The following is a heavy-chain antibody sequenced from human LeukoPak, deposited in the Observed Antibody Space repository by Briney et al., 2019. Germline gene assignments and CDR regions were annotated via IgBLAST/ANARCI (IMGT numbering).Heavy chain of an antibody. J-gene: IGHJ4*02. CDR3: VRLSDGGFDY. CDR2: ISNDGRTT. V-gene: IGHV3-64D*06. CDR1: GFTFNRYA. Sequence: GGSLRLSCSASGFTFNRYAMHWVRQALGKGLEDISAISNDGRTTYYADSVKGRFTVSRDYSKNTLFLQMSSLRPDDTAVYSCVRLSDGGFDYWGQGTLVTVSS. D-gene: IGHD3-16*01.